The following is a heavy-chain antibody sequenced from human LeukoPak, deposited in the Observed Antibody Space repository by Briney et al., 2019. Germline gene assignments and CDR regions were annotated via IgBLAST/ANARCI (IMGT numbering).Heavy chain of an antibody. CDR1: GGSISSGDYC. CDR2: IYYSGST. V-gene: IGHV4-30-4*08. Sequence: SETLSLTCTVSGGSISSGDYCWSWIRQPPGKGWEGSGYIYYSGSTYHNPSRKIRVSIAVDTSKNHFSLKLSSVTAADTAGYYCARESPRSWGAAAGHGAFDIWGQGTMVTVSS. J-gene: IGHJ3*02. CDR3: ARESPRSWGAAAGHGAFDI. D-gene: IGHD6-13*01.